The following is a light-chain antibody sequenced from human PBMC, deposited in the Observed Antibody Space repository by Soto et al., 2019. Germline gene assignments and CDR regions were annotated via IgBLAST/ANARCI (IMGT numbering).Light chain of an antibody. CDR2: DNN. J-gene: IGLJ2*01. CDR3: ATWDGSLPGEV. V-gene: IGLV1-51*01. CDR1: YSNIGAGY. Sequence: QSVLTQPPSVSGAPGQRVTISCTGSYSNIGAGYEVHWYQQVPGTAPKLLIYDNNKRPSGIPDRFSGSKSGTSGTLDITGLQTGDEADYYCATWDGSLPGEVFGGGTKLTVL.